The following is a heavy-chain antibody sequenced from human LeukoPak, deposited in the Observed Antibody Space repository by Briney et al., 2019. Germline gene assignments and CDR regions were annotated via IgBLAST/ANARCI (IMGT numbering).Heavy chain of an antibody. CDR1: GGSFSGYY. CDR3: ARDLLYYGSGSPLGDAFDI. J-gene: IGHJ3*02. D-gene: IGHD3-10*01. CDR2: INHSGST. Sequence: SETLSLTCAVYGGSFSGYYWSWIRQPPGKGLEWIGEINHSGSTNYNPSLKSRVTISVDTSKNQFSLKLSSVTAADTAVYYCARDLLYYGSGSPLGDAFDIWGQGTMVTVSS. V-gene: IGHV4-34*01.